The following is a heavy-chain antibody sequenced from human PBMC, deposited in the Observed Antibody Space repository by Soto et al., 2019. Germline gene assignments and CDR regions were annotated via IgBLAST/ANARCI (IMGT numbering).Heavy chain of an antibody. Sequence: QLQLQESGPGLVKPSETLSLTCTVSGGSISSSSYYWGWIRQPPGKGLEWIGRIYYSGSTYYNPSLKIRVTLSVDTSKNQFSRTLCSVTAADTAVYYCASHDPYSSGWYYWGQGTLVTVSS. CDR2: IYYSGST. J-gene: IGHJ4*02. CDR1: GGSISSSSYY. CDR3: ASHDPYSSGWYY. D-gene: IGHD6-19*01. V-gene: IGHV4-39*01.